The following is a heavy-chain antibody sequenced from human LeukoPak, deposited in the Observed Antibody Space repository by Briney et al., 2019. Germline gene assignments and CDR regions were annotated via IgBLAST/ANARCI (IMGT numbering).Heavy chain of an antibody. CDR1: GGSISNSYY. CDR2: IYYTGNT. V-gene: IGHV4-39*01. J-gene: IGHJ4*02. CDR3: ATLSGLVY. D-gene: IGHD3-16*02. Sequence: SETLSLTSTVSGGSISNSYYWGWIRQPPGKGLEWIGSIYYTGNTYYNPSLKSRVTISVDTSKKQFSLNLSSVTAADTAVYYCATLSGLVYWGQGTLVTVSS.